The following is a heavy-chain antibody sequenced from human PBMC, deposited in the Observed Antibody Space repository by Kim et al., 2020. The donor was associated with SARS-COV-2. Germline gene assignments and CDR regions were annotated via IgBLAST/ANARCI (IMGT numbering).Heavy chain of an antibody. V-gene: IGHV3-53*05. CDR3: AKDPGYGSVVDFDP. CDR2: IHSDGST. Sequence: GGSLRLSCVASDFSVSNTYMSWVRQAPGKGMEWVSVIHSDGSTFYADSVKGRFTISRDSSKTTLYLQMNSLRAEDTATYHFAKDPGYGSVVDFDPWGQGTLLTVSS. J-gene: IGHJ5*02. D-gene: IGHD3-10*01. CDR1: DFSVSNTY.